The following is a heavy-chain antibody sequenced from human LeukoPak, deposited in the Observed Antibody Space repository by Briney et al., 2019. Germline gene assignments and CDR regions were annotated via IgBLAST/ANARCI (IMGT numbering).Heavy chain of an antibody. Sequence: SETLSLTCGVYGGSFSGPYWSWIRQPPGKGLEWIGDINHSGSTNYNPSLKRRVTISVDTSKNQFSLKVTSVTAADTAVYYCARRPPYSSGYYPRDRALATDFDFWGQGTLVTVSS. CDR2: INHSGST. CDR3: ARRPPYSSGYYPRDRALATDFDF. D-gene: IGHD3-22*01. J-gene: IGHJ4*02. CDR1: GGSFSGPY. V-gene: IGHV4-34*01.